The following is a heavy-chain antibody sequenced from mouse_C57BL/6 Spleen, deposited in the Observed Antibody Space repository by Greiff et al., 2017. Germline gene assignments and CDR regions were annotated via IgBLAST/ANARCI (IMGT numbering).Heavy chain of an antibody. J-gene: IGHJ2*01. CDR3: TEITTVVATDY. V-gene: IGHV1-15*01. CDR2: IDPETGGT. Sequence: QVQLQQSGAELVRPGASVTLSCKASGYTFTDYEMHWVKQTPVHGLEWIGAIDPETGGTAYNQKFKGKAILTADKSSSTAYMELRSLTSEDSAGYYCTEITTVVATDYWGQGTTLTVSS. CDR1: GYTFTDYE. D-gene: IGHD1-1*01.